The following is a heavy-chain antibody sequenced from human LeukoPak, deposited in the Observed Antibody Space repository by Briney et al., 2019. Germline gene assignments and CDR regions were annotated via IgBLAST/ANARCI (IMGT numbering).Heavy chain of an antibody. D-gene: IGHD2-2*01. CDR1: GGTNSNHY. CDR3: ASSNSSQFDY. V-gene: IGHV4-4*07. CDR2: IYNSGTT. Sequence: SETLSLTCSVSGGTNSNHYRIWIRQPAGEGLEWIGRIYNSGTTIYNPSLESRVAMSIDKSKSQFSLKLKSVTAADTAVYYCASSNSSQFDYWGQGTLVTVSS. J-gene: IGHJ4*02.